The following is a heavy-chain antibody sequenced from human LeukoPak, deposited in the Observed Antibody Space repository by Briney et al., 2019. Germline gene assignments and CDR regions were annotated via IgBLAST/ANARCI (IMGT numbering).Heavy chain of an antibody. D-gene: IGHD3-3*01. V-gene: IGHV1-58*02. CDR2: IVVGSGNT. Sequence: TSVKVSCKASGFTFTSSATQWVRQARGQRLEWIGWIVVGSGNTNYAQKFQERVTITRDMSTSTAYMELSSLRSEDTAVYYCAALRHWGSLFLEDYWGQGTLVTVSS. CDR1: GFTFTSSA. CDR3: AALRHWGSLFLEDY. J-gene: IGHJ4*02.